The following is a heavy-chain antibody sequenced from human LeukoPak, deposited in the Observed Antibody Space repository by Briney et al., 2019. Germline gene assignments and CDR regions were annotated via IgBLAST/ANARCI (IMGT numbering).Heavy chain of an antibody. Sequence: GGSLRLSCAASGFTFSSYAMSWARQAPGKGLEWVSAISGSGGSTYYAESVKGRFTISRDNSKNTLYLQMNSLRAEDTAVYYCARGITGTTSHYYYYYYMDVWGKGTTVTVSS. CDR1: GFTFSSYA. D-gene: IGHD1-7*01. CDR3: ARGITGTTSHYYYYYYMDV. J-gene: IGHJ6*03. V-gene: IGHV3-23*01. CDR2: ISGSGGST.